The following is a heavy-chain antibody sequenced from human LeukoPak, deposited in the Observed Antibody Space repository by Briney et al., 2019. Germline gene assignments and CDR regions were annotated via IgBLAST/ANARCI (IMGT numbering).Heavy chain of an antibody. D-gene: IGHD3-10*01. Sequence: SSETLSLTCTVSGGSISSSSYYWGWIRQPPGKGLEWIGSIYYSGSTYYNPSLKSRVTISVDTSKNQLSLKLSSVTAADTAVYYCASNSFDYYGSGSYSVDYWGQGTLVTVSS. CDR2: IYYSGST. J-gene: IGHJ4*02. CDR1: GGSISSSSYY. V-gene: IGHV4-39*01. CDR3: ASNSFDYYGSGSYSVDY.